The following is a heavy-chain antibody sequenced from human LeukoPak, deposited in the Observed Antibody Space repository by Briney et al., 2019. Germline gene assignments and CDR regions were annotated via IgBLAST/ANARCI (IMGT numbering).Heavy chain of an antibody. J-gene: IGHJ4*02. V-gene: IGHV1-2*02. D-gene: IGHD3-22*01. Sequence: ASVKVSCKASGYTFTGYYMHWVRQAPGQGLEWMGWINPNSGGTNYAQKFQGRVTMTRDTSISTAYMELSRLRSDDTAVYYCARDPVRYYDSSGYYYGTAFDYWGQGTLVTVSS. CDR1: GYTFTGYY. CDR2: INPNSGGT. CDR3: ARDPVRYYDSSGYYYGTAFDY.